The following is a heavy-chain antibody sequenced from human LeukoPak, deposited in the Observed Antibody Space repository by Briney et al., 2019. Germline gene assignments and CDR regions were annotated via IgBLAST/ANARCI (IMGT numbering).Heavy chain of an antibody. CDR3: ARQGRSGASYSGLDS. CDR2: TYYRSSWYN. Sequence: SQTLSRTCAISGDSVSSNSAAWNWIRQSPSRGLEWLGRTYYRSSWYNDYTLSLRGRITVDPDTSKNQFSLQLNSVSPEDTAVYYCARQGRSGASYSGLDSWGQGTLVTVSS. V-gene: IGHV6-1*01. CDR1: GDSVSSNSAA. D-gene: IGHD1-26*01. J-gene: IGHJ4*02.